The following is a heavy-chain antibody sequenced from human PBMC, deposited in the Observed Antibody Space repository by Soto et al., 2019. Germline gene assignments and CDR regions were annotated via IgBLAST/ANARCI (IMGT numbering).Heavy chain of an antibody. CDR3: TKGYGASHSSFDY. J-gene: IGHJ4*02. D-gene: IGHD5-12*01. CDR2: IIGSGDRA. CDR1: GXTVRSYT. Sequence: RKIGCSACGXTVRSYTINWVRHTPDRGPEWVSCIIGSGDRAYHANSVKGRFHISRDNSTNTLYLQVNCLRAEDTDVDYCTKGYGASHSSFDYWGQGTQVTVSS. V-gene: IGHV3-23*01.